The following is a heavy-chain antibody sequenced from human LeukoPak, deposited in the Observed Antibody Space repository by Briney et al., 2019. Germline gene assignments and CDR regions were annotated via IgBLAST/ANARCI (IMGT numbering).Heavy chain of an antibody. J-gene: IGHJ6*03. CDR2: ISAYNGNA. D-gene: IGHD2-15*01. CDR3: ARAVCGGSCSRRNYYYYMDV. Sequence: GASVKVFCKASGYTFTSYGISWVRQAPGQGLEWMGWISAYNGNANYAQKLQGRVTMTTDTSTSTAYMELRSLRSDDTAVYYCARAVCGGSCSRRNYYYYMDVWGKGTTVTVSS. CDR1: GYTFTSYG. V-gene: IGHV1-18*01.